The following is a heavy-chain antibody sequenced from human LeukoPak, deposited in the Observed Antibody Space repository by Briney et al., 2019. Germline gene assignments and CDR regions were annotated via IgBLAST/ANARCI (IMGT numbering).Heavy chain of an antibody. Sequence: GGSLRLSCAASGFTFSSYGMHWVRQAPGKGQEWVAVISYDGGNKYYADSVKGRFTISRDNSKNTLYLQMNSLRAEDTAVYYCATDIAVAGPFDYWGQGTLVTVSS. D-gene: IGHD6-19*01. CDR1: GFTFSSYG. V-gene: IGHV3-30*03. CDR2: ISYDGGNK. J-gene: IGHJ4*02. CDR3: ATDIAVAGPFDY.